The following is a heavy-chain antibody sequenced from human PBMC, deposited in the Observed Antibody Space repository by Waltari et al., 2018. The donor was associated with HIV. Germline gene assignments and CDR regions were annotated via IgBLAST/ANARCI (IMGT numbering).Heavy chain of an antibody. Sequence: QEHLVESGGGVVQPGRSLRLSCKASGFSFSDYGMHWVRQGPGKGLGVVAVIWYDGGIKYYAESVKGRFIVSRDNSKNILYLEMNSLSAEDTGFYYCARGSPGSRFSGSDYDYWGQGTLVTVSS. CDR2: IWYDGGIK. D-gene: IGHD1-26*01. V-gene: IGHV3-33*01. CDR1: GFSFSDYG. J-gene: IGHJ4*02. CDR3: ARGSPGSRFSGSDYDY.